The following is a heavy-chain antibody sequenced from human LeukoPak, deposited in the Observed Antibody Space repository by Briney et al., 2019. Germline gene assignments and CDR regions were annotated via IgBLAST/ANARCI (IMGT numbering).Heavy chain of an antibody. D-gene: IGHD1-26*01. CDR3: ARCPSHWYSGSYFDY. Sequence: SVKVSCKASGGTFSSYAISWVRQAPGQGLEWMGGIIPIFGTANYAQKFQGRVTITTDESTSTAYMELSSLRSEDTAVYYCARCPSHWYSGSYFDYWGQGTLVTVSS. V-gene: IGHV1-69*05. CDR2: IIPIFGTA. CDR1: GGTFSSYA. J-gene: IGHJ4*02.